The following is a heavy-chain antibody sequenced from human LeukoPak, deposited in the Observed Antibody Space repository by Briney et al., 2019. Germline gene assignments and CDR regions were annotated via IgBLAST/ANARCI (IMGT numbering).Heavy chain of an antibody. CDR1: GYTFTGYY. J-gene: IGHJ4*02. Sequence: GASVKVSCKASGYTFTGYYMHWVRQAPGQGLEWMGWINPDSGGTNYAQKFPGRVTMTRDTSNSTAYMELSRLRSDDTAVYYCARGNIVVVPAAIEAYWGQGTLVTVSS. V-gene: IGHV1-2*02. D-gene: IGHD2-2*02. CDR2: INPDSGGT. CDR3: ARGNIVVVPAAIEAY.